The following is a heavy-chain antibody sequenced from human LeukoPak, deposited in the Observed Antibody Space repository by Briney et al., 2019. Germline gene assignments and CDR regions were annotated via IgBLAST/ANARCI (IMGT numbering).Heavy chain of an antibody. CDR2: ISWNSGSI. J-gene: IGHJ4*02. V-gene: IGHV3-9*01. Sequence: PGGSLRLSCAASGFTFDDYAMHWVRQAPGKGLEWVSGISWNSGSIGYADSVKGRFTISRDNAKNSLYLQMNSLRAEDTALYYCAKDLCGSSCYLFDYWGQGTLVTVSS. CDR1: GFTFDDYA. CDR3: AKDLCGSSCYLFDY. D-gene: IGHD6-13*01.